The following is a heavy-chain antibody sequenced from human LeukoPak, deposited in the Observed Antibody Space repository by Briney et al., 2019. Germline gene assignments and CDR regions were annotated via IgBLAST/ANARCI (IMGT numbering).Heavy chain of an antibody. V-gene: IGHV1-24*01. D-gene: IGHD3-3*01. CDR1: GYTLTELS. J-gene: IGHJ4*02. CDR3: ATLTAYYDFWSGYKDY. Sequence: ASVKVSCKVSGYTLTELSMHWVRQAPGKGLEWMGGFDPEDGKTIYAQKFQGRVTMTEDTSTDTAYMELSSLRSEDTAVYYCATLTAYYDFWSGYKDYWGQGTLVTVSS. CDR2: FDPEDGKT.